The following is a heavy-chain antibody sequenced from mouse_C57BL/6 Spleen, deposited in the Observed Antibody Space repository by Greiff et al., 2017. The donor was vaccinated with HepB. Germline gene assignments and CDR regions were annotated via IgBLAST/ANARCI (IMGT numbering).Heavy chain of an antibody. J-gene: IGHJ4*01. CDR3: ARSYSSGYRAMDY. CDR1: GYTFTSYW. D-gene: IGHD3-2*02. V-gene: IGHV1-69*01. CDR2: IDPSDSYT. Sequence: QVQLQQPGAELVRPGSSVKLSCKASGYTFTSYWMHWVKQRPGQGLEWIGEIDPSDSYTNYNQKFKGKSTLTVDKSSSTAYMQLSSLTSEDSAVYDCARSYSSGYRAMDYWGQGTSVTVSS.